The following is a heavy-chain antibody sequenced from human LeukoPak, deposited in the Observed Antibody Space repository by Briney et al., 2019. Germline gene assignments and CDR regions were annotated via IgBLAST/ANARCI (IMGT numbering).Heavy chain of an antibody. CDR1: GGTFSSYA. D-gene: IGHD6-19*01. Sequence: AASVKVSCKASGGTFSSYAISWVRQAPGQGLEWMGRIIPILGIANYAQKFQGRVTITADKSTSTAYMELSRLRSDDTAVYYCARDTGSSSGWPYYFDYWGQGTLVTVSS. CDR2: IIPILGIA. CDR3: ARDTGSSSGWPYYFDY. J-gene: IGHJ4*02. V-gene: IGHV1-69*04.